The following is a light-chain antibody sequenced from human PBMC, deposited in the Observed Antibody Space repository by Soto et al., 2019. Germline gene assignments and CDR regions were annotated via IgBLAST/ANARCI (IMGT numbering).Light chain of an antibody. V-gene: IGKV1-5*01. CDR1: QSISSW. Sequence: DIQMTQSPSTLSASVGDRVTITCRASQSISSWLAWYQQKPGKAPKLLIYDASSLESGVPSKFSGSGSGTEFTLTISSLQPDDFATYYCQHYISSPWTFGQGTKVDNK. CDR3: QHYISSPWT. CDR2: DAS. J-gene: IGKJ1*01.